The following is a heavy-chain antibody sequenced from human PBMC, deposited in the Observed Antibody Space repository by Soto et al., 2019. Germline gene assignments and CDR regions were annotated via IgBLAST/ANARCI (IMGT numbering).Heavy chain of an antibody. CDR3: ARQGGWHFDY. Sequence: EVQLVESGGGLEQPGGSLRLSCAASGFTFSSYEMNWVRQAPGKGLEWVSYMSSSGSNIYYADSVKGRFTISRDNAKKSLYLQVNSLRAEDTAVYYCARQGGWHFDYWGQGTLVTVSS. V-gene: IGHV3-48*03. CDR1: GFTFSSYE. CDR2: MSSSGSNI. J-gene: IGHJ4*02. D-gene: IGHD6-19*01.